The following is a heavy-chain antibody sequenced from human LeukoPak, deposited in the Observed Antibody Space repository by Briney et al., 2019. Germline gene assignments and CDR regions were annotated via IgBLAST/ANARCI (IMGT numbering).Heavy chain of an antibody. CDR3: ARGDYYYDSSGYLGNWFDP. J-gene: IGHJ5*02. D-gene: IGHD3-22*01. CDR1: GYSFTSYW. Sequence: GESLKISCKGSGYSFTSYWLGWVRQMPGKGLEWMGIVYPGDSDTRYSPSFQGQVTISADKSISTTYLQWSSLKASDTAMYYCARGDYYYDSSGYLGNWFDPWGQGTLVTVSS. V-gene: IGHV5-51*01. CDR2: VYPGDSDT.